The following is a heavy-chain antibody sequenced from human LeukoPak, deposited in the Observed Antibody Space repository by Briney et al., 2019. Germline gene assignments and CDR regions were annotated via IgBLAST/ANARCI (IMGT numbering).Heavy chain of an antibody. CDR1: GFTFSDSY. V-gene: IGHV3-11*04. CDR3: ARVEAYYYMDV. Sequence: GGSLRLSCAASGFTFSDSYMTWVRQAPGKGVEWVAYISGSGHDINYSESAKGRFTISRDNAKNSLYLQMSSLRVEDTAVYYCARVEAYYYMDVWGKGTTVTVSS. CDR2: ISGSGHDI. J-gene: IGHJ6*03.